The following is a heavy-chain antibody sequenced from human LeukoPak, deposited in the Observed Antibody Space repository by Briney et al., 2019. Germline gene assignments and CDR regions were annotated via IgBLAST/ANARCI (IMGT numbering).Heavy chain of an antibody. V-gene: IGHV3-30-3*01. Sequence: QPGGSLRLSCAASGFTFSSYAMHWVRQAPGKGLEWVAVISYDGSNKYYADSVKGRFTISRDNSKNTLYLQMNSLRAEDTAVYYCARDRDTAMVTIDYWGQGTLVTVSS. D-gene: IGHD5-18*01. CDR1: GFTFSSYA. J-gene: IGHJ4*02. CDR2: ISYDGSNK. CDR3: ARDRDTAMVTIDY.